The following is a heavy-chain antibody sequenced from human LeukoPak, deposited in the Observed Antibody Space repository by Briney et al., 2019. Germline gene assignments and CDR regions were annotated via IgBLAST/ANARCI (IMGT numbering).Heavy chain of an antibody. J-gene: IGHJ4*02. CDR3: ARSGSRLLWFGETMGYFDY. CDR1: GYIFTSYG. Sequence: ASVKVSCKASGYIFTSYGISWVRQAPGQGLEWMGWISAYNGNTNYAQKVQGRVTMTTDTSTSTAYMELRSLRSDDTAVYYCARSGSRLLWFGETMGYFDYWGQGTLVTVSS. CDR2: ISAYNGNT. V-gene: IGHV1-18*01. D-gene: IGHD3-10*01.